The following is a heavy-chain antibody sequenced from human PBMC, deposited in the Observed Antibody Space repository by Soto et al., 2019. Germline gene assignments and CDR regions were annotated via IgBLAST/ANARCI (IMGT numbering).Heavy chain of an antibody. CDR1: GYTFTDYW. CDR3: ARHSSNFRYYSYAMDG. V-gene: IGHV5-51*01. D-gene: IGHD6-19*01. J-gene: IGHJ6*02. CDR2: IYPGDSDT. Sequence: ESLQISCKGSGYTFTDYWIGWVRQLPGKGLEWMGIIYPGDSDTRYSPSFQGHVTITVDKSTNTAYLQWNTLRASDTAMYYCARHSSNFRYYSYAMDGWGQGNTVTGSS.